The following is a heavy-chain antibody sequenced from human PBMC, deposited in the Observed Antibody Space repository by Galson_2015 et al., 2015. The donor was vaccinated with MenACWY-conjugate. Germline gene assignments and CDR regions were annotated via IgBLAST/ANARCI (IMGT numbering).Heavy chain of an antibody. CDR2: INPSGGST. V-gene: IGHV1-46*01. Sequence: SVKVSCKASGYTFTSYYMHWVRQAPGQGLEWMGIINPSGGSTSYAQKFQGRVTMTRDTSTSTVYMELSSLRSEDTAVYYCARVMHYYDSSGYQYGMDVWGQGTTVTVSS. J-gene: IGHJ6*02. CDR3: ARVMHYYDSSGYQYGMDV. D-gene: IGHD3-22*01. CDR1: GYTFTSYY.